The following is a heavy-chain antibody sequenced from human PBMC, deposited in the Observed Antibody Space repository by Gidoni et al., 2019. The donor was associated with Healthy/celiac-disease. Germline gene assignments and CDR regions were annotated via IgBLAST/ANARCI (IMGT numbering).Heavy chain of an antibody. J-gene: IGHJ5*02. V-gene: IGHV3-48*01. Sequence: EVQLVASGGGLVQPGGSLRLSCAASGFTFSTYSMNWVRQAPGKGQEWVSYISSSNSTIYYADSVKGRFTISRDNAKNSLYLQMNSLRAEDTAVYYCARELGDWFDPWGQGTLVTVSS. CDR3: ARELGDWFDP. CDR2: ISSSNSTI. CDR1: GFTFSTYS.